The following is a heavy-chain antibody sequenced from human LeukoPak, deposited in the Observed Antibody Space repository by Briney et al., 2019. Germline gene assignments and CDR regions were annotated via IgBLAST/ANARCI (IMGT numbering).Heavy chain of an antibody. Sequence: GESLKISWKGSGYSFTSYWNGWGRQMPGTGLEMVGIIYPGDSDTRYSPSFQGQVTISADKSISTAYLQWSSLKASDTAMYYCAGHYYDSSGYYNDYWGQGTLVTVSS. CDR2: IYPGDSDT. CDR3: AGHYYDSSGYYNDY. CDR1: GYSFTSYW. D-gene: IGHD3-22*01. V-gene: IGHV5-51*01. J-gene: IGHJ4*02.